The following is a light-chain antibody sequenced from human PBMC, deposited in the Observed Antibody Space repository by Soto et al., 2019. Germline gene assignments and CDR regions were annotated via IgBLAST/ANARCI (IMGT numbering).Light chain of an antibody. V-gene: IGLV2-14*01. J-gene: IGLJ3*02. CDR1: SSDVGGYNS. CDR2: EVT. CDR3: SSFTSSSTWV. Sequence: QSALTQPASVSRSPGQSITISCTGTSSDVGGYNSVSWYQHHPGEAPNLMIYEVTNRPSGVSNRFSGSKSGNTASLTISGLQAEDEADYYCSSFTSSSTWVFGGGTKLTVL.